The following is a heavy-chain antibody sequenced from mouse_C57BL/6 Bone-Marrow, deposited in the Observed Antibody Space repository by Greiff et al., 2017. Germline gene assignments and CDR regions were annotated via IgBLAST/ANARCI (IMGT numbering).Heavy chain of an antibody. J-gene: IGHJ2*01. CDR3: ARGDSGYYFDY. V-gene: IGHV1-18*01. CDR1: GYTFTDYN. Sequence: EVKLQQSGPELVKPGASVKIPCKASGYTFTDYNMDWVKQSHGKSLEWIGDINPTNGGTIYNQKFKGKATLSVDKSSSTAYMELRSLTSEDTAVFYYARGDSGYYFDYWGQGTTLTVSS. CDR2: INPTNGGT.